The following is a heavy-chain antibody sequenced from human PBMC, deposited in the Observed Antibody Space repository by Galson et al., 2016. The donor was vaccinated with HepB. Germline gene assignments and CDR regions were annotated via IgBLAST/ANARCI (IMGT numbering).Heavy chain of an antibody. CDR1: GFTFSSYW. Sequence: SLRLSCAASGFTFSSYWMYWVRQAPGKGLEWVAITSADGSLNYYADSVKGRLTISRGNSKNTLYLQMNSLRAEDTAVYYCAKKLPGSYYAGADYWGQGTLVTVSS. CDR3: AKKLPGSYYAGADY. J-gene: IGHJ4*02. D-gene: IGHD3-10*01. V-gene: IGHV3-30*18. CDR2: TSADGSLN.